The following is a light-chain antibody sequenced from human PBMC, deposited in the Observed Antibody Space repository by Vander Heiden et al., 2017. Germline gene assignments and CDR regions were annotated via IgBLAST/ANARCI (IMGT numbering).Light chain of an antibody. CDR1: QSISSY. V-gene: IGKV1-39*01. CDR3: QQIDSNLPLT. Sequence: DIQMTQSPSSLSASVGDRVTITCRASQSISSYLNWYQQKPGKAPKLLIYAASSLQSGVPSRFSGSGYGTDFTLTISSRQPEDFASYYCQQIDSNLPLTFGGGTKVEIK. CDR2: AAS. J-gene: IGKJ4*01.